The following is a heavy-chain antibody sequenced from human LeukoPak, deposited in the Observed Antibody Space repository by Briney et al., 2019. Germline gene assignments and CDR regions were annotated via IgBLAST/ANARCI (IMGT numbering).Heavy chain of an antibody. Sequence: GRSLRLSCAASGFTFSSYSMNWVRQAPGKGLEWVSSISSSSSYIYYADSVKGRFTVSRDNAENTLYLQMNNLRVEDTAVYHCAKDLTGPFDYWGQGTLVTVSS. V-gene: IGHV3-21*01. CDR3: AKDLTGPFDY. CDR1: GFTFSSYS. D-gene: IGHD7-27*01. CDR2: ISSSSSYI. J-gene: IGHJ4*02.